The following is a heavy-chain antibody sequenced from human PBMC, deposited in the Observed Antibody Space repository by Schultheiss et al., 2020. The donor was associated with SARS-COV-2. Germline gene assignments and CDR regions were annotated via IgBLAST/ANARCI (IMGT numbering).Heavy chain of an antibody. CDR2: IYYSGST. J-gene: IGHJ4*02. D-gene: IGHD3-3*01. CDR1: GGSISSYY. V-gene: IGHV4-59*01. CDR3: ARVAGSIFGVVLDY. Sequence: SETLSLTCTVSGGSISSYYWSWIRQPPGKGLEWIGSIYYSGSTYYNPSLKSRVTISVDTSKNQFSLKLSSVTAADTAVYYCARVAGSIFGVVLDYWGQGTLVTVSS.